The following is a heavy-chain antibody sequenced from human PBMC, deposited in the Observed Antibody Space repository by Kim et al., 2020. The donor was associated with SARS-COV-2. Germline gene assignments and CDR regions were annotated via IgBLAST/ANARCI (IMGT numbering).Heavy chain of an antibody. D-gene: IGHD6-19*01. V-gene: IGHV4-39*01. CDR3: ARHRRGWAVAGTHY. J-gene: IGHJ4*02. Sequence: SETLSLTCTVSGGSISSSSYYWGWIRQPPGKGLEWIGSIYYSGSTYYNPSLKSRVTISVDTSKNQFSLKLSSVTAADTAVYYCARHRRGWAVAGTHYWGQGTLVTVSS. CDR1: GGSISSSSYY. CDR2: IYYSGST.